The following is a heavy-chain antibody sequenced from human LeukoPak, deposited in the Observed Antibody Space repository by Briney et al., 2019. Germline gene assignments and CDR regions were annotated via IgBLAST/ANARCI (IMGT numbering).Heavy chain of an antibody. CDR1: GFTFSSYA. Sequence: GGSLRLSCAASGFTFSSYAMHWVRQAPGKGLEWVAVISYDGSNKYYADSVKGRFTISRDNSKNTLYLQMNSLRAEDTAVYYCARDPGSITMVRGVIPVKGPLGLYYGMDVWGQGTTVTVSS. V-gene: IGHV3-30*04. J-gene: IGHJ6*02. CDR3: ARDPGSITMVRGVIPVKGPLGLYYGMDV. D-gene: IGHD3-10*01. CDR2: ISYDGSNK.